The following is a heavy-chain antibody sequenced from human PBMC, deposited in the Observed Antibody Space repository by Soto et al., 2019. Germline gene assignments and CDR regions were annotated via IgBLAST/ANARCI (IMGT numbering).Heavy chain of an antibody. CDR2: ISYSDGS. CDR3: ASHRTVWPFDY. D-gene: IGHD2-8*02. Sequence: QLQLQESGPGLVKPSETLSLTCTVSGGYISSRGAMSGRSFYWGWMRQLPGKGLEWIASISYSDGSFYNSSLKSRLTISVDTSKNQFSLSLRSVTAADTAVYYCASHRTVWPFDYWGQGTGVNVSS. CDR1: GGYISSRGAMSGRSFY. J-gene: IGHJ4*02. V-gene: IGHV4-39*01.